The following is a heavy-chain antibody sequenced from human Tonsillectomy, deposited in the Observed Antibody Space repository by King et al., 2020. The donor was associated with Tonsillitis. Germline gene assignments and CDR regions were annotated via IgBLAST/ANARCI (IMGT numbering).Heavy chain of an antibody. CDR3: ARGRRGDSGGYYKNLYWNY. J-gene: IGHJ4*02. CDR1: GGSISSYY. Sequence: QLQESGPGLVKPSETLSLTCTVSGGSISSYYWSWIRQPPGKGLEWIGYIYYSGSTNYNPSLKGRVTISVDTSKNQFSLKLSPVTAADTAVYYCARGRRGDSGGYYKNLYWNYWGQGTLVTVSS. D-gene: IGHD3-22*01. CDR2: IYYSGST. V-gene: IGHV4-59*01.